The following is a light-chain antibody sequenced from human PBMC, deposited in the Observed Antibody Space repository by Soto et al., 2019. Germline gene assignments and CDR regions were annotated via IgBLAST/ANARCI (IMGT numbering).Light chain of an antibody. V-gene: IGKV1-9*01. CDR2: TAS. CDR1: QAISNH. CDR3: QQMNSYPVT. J-gene: IGKJ4*01. Sequence: DLQLTQSPAFLSASVGDKVTITCRASQAISNHLAWYQQKPGKAPNLLIYTASTLHSGVPSRFSGSGSGTEFTLTISSLQPEDFATYFCQQMNSYPVTFGGGTKVEI.